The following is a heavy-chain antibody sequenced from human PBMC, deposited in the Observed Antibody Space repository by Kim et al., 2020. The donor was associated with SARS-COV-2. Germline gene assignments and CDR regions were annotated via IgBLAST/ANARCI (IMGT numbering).Heavy chain of an antibody. CDR1: GFTFSTYR. J-gene: IGHJ4*02. V-gene: IGHV3-21*01. CDR2: IVRSSS. D-gene: IGHD2-21*02. Sequence: GGSLRLSCAVSGFTFSTYRMNWVRQAPGKGLEWVSSIVRSSSYANSVRGRFTISRDNNKDSLYLQMNSLRAEDTAVYYCARASRGGDCLDYWGQGSLVTV. CDR3: ARASRGGDCLDY.